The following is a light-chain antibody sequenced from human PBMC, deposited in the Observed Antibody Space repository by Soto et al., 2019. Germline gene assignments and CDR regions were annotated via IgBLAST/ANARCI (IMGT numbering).Light chain of an antibody. Sequence: QSVLTQPPSVSAAPGQRVTISCPGSFSNVENNFVSWYQQLPGTAPTLLIYANNKRPSGIPDRFSGSKSGTSATLGITGLRTGDEADYYCGPWDSSLRVVVFGGGTKLTVL. J-gene: IGLJ2*01. CDR1: FSNVENNF. V-gene: IGLV1-51*01. CDR2: ANN. CDR3: GPWDSSLRVVV.